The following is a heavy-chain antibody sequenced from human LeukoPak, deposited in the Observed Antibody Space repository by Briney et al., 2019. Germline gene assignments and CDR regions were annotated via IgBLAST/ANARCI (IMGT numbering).Heavy chain of an antibody. CDR1: GHTFTGYY. D-gene: IGHD4-17*01. CDR2: INPNSGGT. J-gene: IGHJ4*02. Sequence: ASVKVSCKASGHTFTGYYMHWVRQAPGQGLEWMGRINPNSGGTNYAQKFQGRVTMTRDTSITTAYMELSRLRSDDTAVYYCAREWSYGDYYDCWGQGTLVTVSS. CDR3: AREWSYGDYYDC. V-gene: IGHV1-2*06.